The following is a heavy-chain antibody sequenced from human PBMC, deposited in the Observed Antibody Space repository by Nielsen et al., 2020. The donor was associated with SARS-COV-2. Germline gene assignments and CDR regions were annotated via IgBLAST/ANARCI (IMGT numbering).Heavy chain of an antibody. D-gene: IGHD6-13*01. CDR2: ISSSSSYI. Sequence: GGSLRLSCAASGFTFSSYSMSWVRQAPGKGLEWVSSISSSSSYIYYADSVKGRFTISRDNAKNSLYLQMNSLRAEDTAVYYCARVKGSSSTYGMDVWGQGTTVTV. CDR1: GFTFSSYS. V-gene: IGHV3-21*01. J-gene: IGHJ6*02. CDR3: ARVKGSSSTYGMDV.